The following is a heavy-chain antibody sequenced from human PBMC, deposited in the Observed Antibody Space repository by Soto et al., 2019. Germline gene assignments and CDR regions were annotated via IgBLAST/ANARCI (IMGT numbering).Heavy chain of an antibody. Sequence: QVQLQESGPGLVKPSETLSLTCSVSAGSLSNYYWTWIRQSPGMGLEWIGEIYHTGSTKYNPSLNSRVAISVDMSKHQCSLTLSSVTPADTAVYYCARGGRGSGLYFLYYFDLWGQGTLITVSS. CDR3: ARGGRGSGLYFLYYFDL. CDR1: AGSLSNYY. CDR2: IYHTGST. V-gene: IGHV4-59*01. D-gene: IGHD6-19*01. J-gene: IGHJ4*02.